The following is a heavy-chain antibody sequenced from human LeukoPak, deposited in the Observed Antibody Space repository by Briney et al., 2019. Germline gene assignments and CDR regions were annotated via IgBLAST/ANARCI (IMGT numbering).Heavy chain of an antibody. CDR1: GYSFTSYW. D-gene: IGHD3-10*01. V-gene: IGHV5-51*01. CDR2: IYPSDSDT. Sequence: GESLKISCKGSGYSFTSYWIGWVRQMPGKGLEWMGIIYPSDSDTRYSPSFQGQVTISADKSINTAYLQWSSLEASDTAMYYCARAGDGSGSYYKALVYWGQGTLVTVSS. J-gene: IGHJ4*02. CDR3: ARAGDGSGSYYKALVY.